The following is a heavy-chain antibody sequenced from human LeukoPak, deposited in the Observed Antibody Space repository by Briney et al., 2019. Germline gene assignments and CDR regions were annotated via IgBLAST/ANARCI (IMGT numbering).Heavy chain of an antibody. CDR3: ARDRGSGWPDFDY. Sequence: ASVKVSCKASVYTFTSYYMHWVRQAPGQGLEWMGIINPSGGSTSYAQKFQGRVTMTTDTSTSTVYMELSSLRAEDTAVYYCARDRGSGWPDFDYWGQGTLVTVSS. J-gene: IGHJ4*02. V-gene: IGHV1-46*03. D-gene: IGHD6-25*01. CDR1: VYTFTSYY. CDR2: INPSGGST.